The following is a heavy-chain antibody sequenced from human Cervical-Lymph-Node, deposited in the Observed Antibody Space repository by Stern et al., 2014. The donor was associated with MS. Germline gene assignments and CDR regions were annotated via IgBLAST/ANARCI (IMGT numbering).Heavy chain of an antibody. V-gene: IGHV3-48*02. CDR2: VSTTGASM. CDR1: GFTFTSYS. Sequence: EVQLVGSGGGLVQPGKPLRLSRAASGFTFTSYSMNRVRQAPGKGLESVSYVSTTGASMSYADSVKGRFTISRDNAKNSLFLQMNTLRDEDTAVYYCTRGQGDYWGQGSLVAVSS. J-gene: IGHJ4*02. CDR3: TRGQGDY.